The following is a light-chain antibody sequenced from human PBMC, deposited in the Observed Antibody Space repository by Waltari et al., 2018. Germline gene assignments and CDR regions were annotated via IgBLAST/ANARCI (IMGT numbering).Light chain of an antibody. Sequence: DIQMTQSPSTLSASVGDRVIITRRASQDISTWLAWYQQRPGEAPKLLIYQASTLERGVPSRFSGTGAGTEFTLTISSLQPDDFATYYCQQYKSFSRTFGQGTKVQVK. CDR3: QQYKSFSRT. CDR1: QDISTW. V-gene: IGKV1-5*03. J-gene: IGKJ1*01. CDR2: QAS.